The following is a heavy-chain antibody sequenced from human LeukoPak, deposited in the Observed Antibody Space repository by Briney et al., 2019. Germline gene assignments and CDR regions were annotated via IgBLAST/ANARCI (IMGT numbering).Heavy chain of an antibody. J-gene: IGHJ4*02. Sequence: GGSLRLSCAASGFAFSSNWMHWVRQTPGKGLVWVSRINSGGSGTSYADSVEGRFTISRDNSKNTMYLQMNSLRAEDTAVYYCAKEYDSGGYGANFDYWGQGTLVTVSS. V-gene: IGHV3-74*01. CDR2: INSGGSGT. CDR3: AKEYDSGGYGANFDY. D-gene: IGHD3-10*01. CDR1: GFAFSSNW.